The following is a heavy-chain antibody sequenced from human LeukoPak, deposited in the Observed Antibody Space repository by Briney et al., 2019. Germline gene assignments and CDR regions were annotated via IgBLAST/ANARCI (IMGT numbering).Heavy chain of an antibody. CDR1: GVSFSGYC. D-gene: IGHD2-15*01. V-gene: IGHV4-34*01. Sequence: SETLSLTCAVYGVSFSGYCWSWIRQPPGKGLEWVGEINHGGSTNYNPSLKRRVTISVDTSKNQFSLKLSSVTAADTAVYYCARDGGVVAASIGILDYWGQGTLVTVS. CDR2: INHGGST. J-gene: IGHJ4*02. CDR3: ARDGGVVAASIGILDY.